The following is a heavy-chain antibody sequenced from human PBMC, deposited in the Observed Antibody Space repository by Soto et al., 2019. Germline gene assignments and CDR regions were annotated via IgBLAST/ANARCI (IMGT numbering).Heavy chain of an antibody. Sequence: QVQLVQSGAEVKKPGSSVTVSCKASGGTFSSYTISWVRQAPGQGLEWMGRIIPILGIANYAQKFQGRVTITADKATSTAYMELSSLRADDAPVYYCARDTPHPHWGQGTLVTVSS. CDR1: GGTFSSYT. CDR2: IIPILGIA. V-gene: IGHV1-69*08. CDR3: ARDTPHPH. J-gene: IGHJ4*02. D-gene: IGHD2-15*01.